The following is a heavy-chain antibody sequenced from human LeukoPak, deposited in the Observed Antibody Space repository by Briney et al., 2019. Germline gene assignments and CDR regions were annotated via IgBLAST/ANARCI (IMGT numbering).Heavy chain of an antibody. D-gene: IGHD3-22*01. Sequence: GGSLRLSCAASGFTFSSYAMHWVRQAPGKGLEWVAVISYDGSNKYYADSVKGRFTISRDNSKNTLYLQMNSLRAEDTAVYYCARSYYGYYYDSSGYYRPYFDYWGQGTLVTVSS. J-gene: IGHJ4*02. CDR3: ARSYYGYYYDSSGYYRPYFDY. CDR2: ISYDGSNK. CDR1: GFTFSSYA. V-gene: IGHV3-30*04.